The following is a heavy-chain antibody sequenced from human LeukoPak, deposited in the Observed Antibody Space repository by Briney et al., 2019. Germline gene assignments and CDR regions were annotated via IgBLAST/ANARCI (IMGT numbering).Heavy chain of an antibody. CDR2: INPNSGGT. CDR3: ARVCSSTSCPRPMDV. D-gene: IGHD2-2*01. CDR1: GYTFTGYY. J-gene: IGHJ6*02. V-gene: IGHV1-2*02. Sequence: GASVKVSCKASGYTFTGYYMHWVRQAPGQGLEWMGWINPNSGGTNYAQKFQGRVTMTRDTSISTAYMELSRLRSDDTAVYYCARVCSSTSCPRPMDVWGQGTTVTVSS.